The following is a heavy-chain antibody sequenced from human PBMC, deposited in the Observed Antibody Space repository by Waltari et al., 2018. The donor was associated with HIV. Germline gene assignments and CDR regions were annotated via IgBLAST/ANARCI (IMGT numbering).Heavy chain of an antibody. CDR2: IYHSGST. D-gene: IGHD2-2*02. Sequence: QVQLQESGPGLVKPSGTLSLTCAVSGGSISSSNWWSWVRQPPGKGLEWIGEIYHSGSTNYNPSLKSRVNISVDKSKNQFSRKLSSVTAADTAVYYCARGGDLYGRGVGKAFDIWGQGTMVTVSS. V-gene: IGHV4-4*02. CDR3: ARGGDLYGRGVGKAFDI. CDR1: GGSISSSNW. J-gene: IGHJ3*02.